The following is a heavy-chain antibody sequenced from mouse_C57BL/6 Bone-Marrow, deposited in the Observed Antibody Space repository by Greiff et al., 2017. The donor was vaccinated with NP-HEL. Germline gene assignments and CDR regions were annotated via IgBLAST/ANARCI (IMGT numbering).Heavy chain of an antibody. CDR1: GYAFTNYL. CDR3: ARPYYYGSRDY. V-gene: IGHV1-54*01. Sequence: VQLQESGAELVRPGTSVKVSCKASGYAFTNYLIEWVKQRPGQGLEWIGVINPGSGGTNYNEKFKGKATLTADKSSSTAYMQLSSLTSEDSAVYCCARPYYYGSRDYWGQGTTLTVSS. J-gene: IGHJ2*01. CDR2: INPGSGGT. D-gene: IGHD1-1*01.